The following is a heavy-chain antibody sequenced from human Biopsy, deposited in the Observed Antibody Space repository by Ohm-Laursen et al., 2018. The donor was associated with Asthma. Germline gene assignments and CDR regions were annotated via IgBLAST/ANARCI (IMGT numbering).Heavy chain of an antibody. J-gene: IGHJ6*02. CDR3: AREVSTVDYGYYYFAMDV. CDR1: EYTFISYA. V-gene: IGHV1-3*01. D-gene: IGHD4-17*01. CDR2: INAGNGNT. Sequence: ASVKVSCKASEYTFISYAIHWVRQAPGQRLEWMGWINAGNGNTKYSQKFQGRVTITRDTSASTAYMELSSLTSEDSAVYYCAREVSTVDYGYYYFAMDVWGQGTTVTVSS.